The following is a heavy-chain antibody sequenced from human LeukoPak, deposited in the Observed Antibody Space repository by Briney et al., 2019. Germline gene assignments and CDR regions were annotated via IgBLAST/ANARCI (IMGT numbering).Heavy chain of an antibody. Sequence: PSETLSLTCTVSGGSISSHYWSWIRQPPGKGLEWIGYTYYSGSTNYNPSLKSRVTISVDTSKNQFSLKLSSVTAADTAVYYCAGTAVVVPAAIYWFDPWGQGTLVTVSS. J-gene: IGHJ5*02. CDR3: AGTAVVVPAAIYWFDP. CDR1: GGSISSHY. CDR2: TYYSGST. D-gene: IGHD2-2*01. V-gene: IGHV4-59*11.